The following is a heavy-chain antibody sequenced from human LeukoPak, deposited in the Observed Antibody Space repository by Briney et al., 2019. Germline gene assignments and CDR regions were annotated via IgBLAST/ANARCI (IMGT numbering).Heavy chain of an antibody. D-gene: IGHD6-6*01. CDR2: ISYSGSP. CDR1: GASISSGGYY. J-gene: IGHJ3*02. V-gene: IGHV4-31*03. Sequence: SQTLSLTCTVSGASISSGGYYWSWIRQHPGKGLEWIGYISYSGSPYYNPSLKSRVTISVDTSRNQFSLKLCSVTAADTAVYYCARTYSSYDAFDIWGQGTMVTVSS. CDR3: ARTYSSYDAFDI.